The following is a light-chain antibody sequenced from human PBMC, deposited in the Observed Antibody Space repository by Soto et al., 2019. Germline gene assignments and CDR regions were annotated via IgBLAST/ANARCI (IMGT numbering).Light chain of an antibody. Sequence: EIVMTQSPATLSVSPGERATVSCRASQSVSTNLAWYQQKPGQAPRLLIYGASTRATGIPARFSGSGSGTAFTLTIGSLQSEDFAVYYCQKYNNWPRTFGQGTKLEIK. CDR3: QKYNNWPRT. CDR2: GAS. CDR1: QSVSTN. J-gene: IGKJ2*01. V-gene: IGKV3-15*01.